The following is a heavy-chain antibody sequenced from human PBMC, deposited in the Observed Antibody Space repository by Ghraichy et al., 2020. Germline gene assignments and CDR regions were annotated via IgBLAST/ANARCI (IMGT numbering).Heavy chain of an antibody. CDR1: GYTLTELS. Sequence: ASVKVSCKVSGYTLTELSMHWVRQAPGKGLEWMGGFDPEDGETIYAQKFQGRVTMTEDTSTETAYMELSSLRSEDTAVYYCETAPFWLRLGYYYYGMDVWGQGTTVTVSS. D-gene: IGHD5-12*01. CDR2: FDPEDGET. V-gene: IGHV1-24*01. CDR3: ETAPFWLRLGYYYYGMDV. J-gene: IGHJ6*02.